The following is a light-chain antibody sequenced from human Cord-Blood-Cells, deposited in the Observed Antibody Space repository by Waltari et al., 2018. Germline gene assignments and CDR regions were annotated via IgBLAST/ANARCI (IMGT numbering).Light chain of an antibody. V-gene: IGLV2-23*01. CDR1: SSDVGSYNL. J-gene: IGLJ3*02. CDR3: CSYAGSSNWV. CDR2: EGS. Sequence: QSALTQPASVSGSPGQQIPNLCTRTSSDVGSYNLVSWYQQHPGKAPKLMIYEGSKRPSGVSNRFSGSKSGNTASLTISGLQAEDEADYYCCSYAGSSNWVFGGGTKLTVL.